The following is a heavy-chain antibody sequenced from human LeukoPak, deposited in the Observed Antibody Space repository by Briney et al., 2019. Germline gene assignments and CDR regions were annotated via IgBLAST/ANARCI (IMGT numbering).Heavy chain of an antibody. V-gene: IGHV3-66*01. CDR2: IYSAGDK. CDR3: ASGYSSSWYEY. D-gene: IGHD6-13*01. J-gene: IGHJ4*02. Sequence: GGSLRLSCAASGFALSTNYMTWVRQAPGKGLEWVSLIYSAGDKYYADSVKGRFTISRDNFKNTLYLQMDSLRAEDTAVYYCASGYSSSWYEYWGQGTLVTVSS. CDR1: GFALSTNY.